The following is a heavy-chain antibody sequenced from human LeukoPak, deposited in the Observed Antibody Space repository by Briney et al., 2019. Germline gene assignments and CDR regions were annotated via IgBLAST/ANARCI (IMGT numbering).Heavy chain of an antibody. D-gene: IGHD6-13*01. CDR3: AREPAWQPLDLFHP. V-gene: IGHV3-23*01. J-gene: IGHJ5*02. Sequence: PGGSLRLSCAASGFTLSTFAMSWVRQAPGKGLEWVSGISGSDGITYYVDSVKGRFTISRDNSKNTLFLQMNSLRAEDTAVYYCAREPAWQPLDLFHPWGQGTLVTVPS. CDR2: ISGSDGIT. CDR1: GFTLSTFA.